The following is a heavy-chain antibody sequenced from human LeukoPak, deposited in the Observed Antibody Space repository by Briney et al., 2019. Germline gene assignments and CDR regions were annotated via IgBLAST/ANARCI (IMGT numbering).Heavy chain of an antibody. CDR2: IYTSGST. J-gene: IGHJ4*02. Sequence: SETLSLTCTVSGGSIGSGSYYWSWTRQPAGKGLEWIGRIYTSGSTNYNPSLKSRVTISVDTSKNQFSLKLSSVTAADTAVYYCARVYYDSSGYLILDYWGQGTLVTVSS. CDR3: ARVYYDSSGYLILDY. CDR1: GGSIGSGSYY. D-gene: IGHD3-22*01. V-gene: IGHV4-61*02.